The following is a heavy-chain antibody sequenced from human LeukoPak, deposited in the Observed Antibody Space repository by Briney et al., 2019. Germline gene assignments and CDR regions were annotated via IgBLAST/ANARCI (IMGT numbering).Heavy chain of an antibody. V-gene: IGHV3-23*01. D-gene: IGHD4-17*01. J-gene: IGHJ4*02. CDR1: GFTFSSYA. CDR3: TYGDYDGGYFDC. Sequence: PGGSLRLSCAGSGFTFSSYAMTWVRQAPGKGLEWVSTISGSAGVTYYADSVKGRFTISRDNSKHTVSLQMNSLRAEDAAVYYCTYGDYDGGYFDCWGQGTLVTVSS. CDR2: ISGSAGVT.